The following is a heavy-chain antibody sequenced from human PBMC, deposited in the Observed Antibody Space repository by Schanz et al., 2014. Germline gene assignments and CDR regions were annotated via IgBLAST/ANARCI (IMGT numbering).Heavy chain of an antibody. CDR1: GDSISGGGYS. CDR3: ARGGRTTYNYYYGMDV. CDR2: IYYSGST. Sequence: QVQLQESGPGLVKPSQTLSLTCAVSGDSISGGGYSWSWIRQAPGGGLEWIVYIYYSGSTYYNPSPKRRVTISVDTSKNQFSLKLSSGPAADTAVYYCARGGRTTYNYYYGMDVWGQGTTVTVSS. D-gene: IGHD1-1*01. J-gene: IGHJ6*02. V-gene: IGHV4-30-4*07.